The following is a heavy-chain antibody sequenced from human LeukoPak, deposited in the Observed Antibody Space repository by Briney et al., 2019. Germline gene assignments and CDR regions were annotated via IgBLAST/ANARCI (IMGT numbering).Heavy chain of an antibody. CDR2: ISNDGSRK. CDR1: GFTFSTYG. CDR3: AKGSRTRLLYGMDV. D-gene: IGHD1-26*01. V-gene: IGHV3-30*18. J-gene: IGHJ6*02. Sequence: GGSLRLSCTASGFTFSTYGIHWVRQAPGKGLEWLTVISNDGSRKYYADSVKGRFTISRDNSNNTLYLQMNGLRAEDTAVYYCAKGSRTRLLYGMDVWGQGTTVTVSS.